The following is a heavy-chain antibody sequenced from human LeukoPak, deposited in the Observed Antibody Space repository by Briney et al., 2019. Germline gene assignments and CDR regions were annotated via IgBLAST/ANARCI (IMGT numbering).Heavy chain of an antibody. CDR1: GGSISSYY. J-gene: IGHJ4*02. D-gene: IGHD2-2*01. CDR2: IYYSGST. V-gene: IGHV4-59*01. CDR3: ARGRDIVVVPAAYYFDY. Sequence: SETLSLTCTVSGGSISSYYWSWIRQPPGKGLEWIGYIYYSGSTNYNPSLKSRVTISVDTTKNQFSLKLSSVTAADTAVCYCARGRDIVVVPAAYYFDYWGQGTLVTVSS.